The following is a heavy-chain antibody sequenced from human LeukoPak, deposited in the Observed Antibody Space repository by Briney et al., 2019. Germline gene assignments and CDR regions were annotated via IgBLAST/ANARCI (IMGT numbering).Heavy chain of an antibody. CDR2: ISGSGGST. V-gene: IGHV3-23*01. D-gene: IGHD3-9*01. CDR1: GFTFSSYW. CDR3: ARDILTGYLHMPGIGFDY. J-gene: IGHJ4*02. Sequence: GGSLRLSCAASGFTFSSYWMHWVRQAPGKGLEWVSAISGSGGSTYYADSVKGRFTISRDNSKNTLYLQMNSLRAEDTAMYYCARDILTGYLHMPGIGFDYWGQGTLVTVSS.